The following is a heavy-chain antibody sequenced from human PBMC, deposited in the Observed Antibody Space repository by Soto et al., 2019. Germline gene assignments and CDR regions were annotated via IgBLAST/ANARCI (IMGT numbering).Heavy chain of an antibody. J-gene: IGHJ6*02. CDR1: GFTFSNYW. CDR2: VNNDGTDT. D-gene: IGHD6-13*01. CDR3: ARGGLQHALDV. V-gene: IGHV3-74*03. Sequence: EVQLVESGGGLVQPGGSLRLSCAASGFTFSNYWMYWVRQAPGKGLVWVSRVNNDGTDTTHADSVKGRFTISRDNAENTWYLQMNSLRAEDTAVYDRARGGLQHALDVWGQGSTVTVSS.